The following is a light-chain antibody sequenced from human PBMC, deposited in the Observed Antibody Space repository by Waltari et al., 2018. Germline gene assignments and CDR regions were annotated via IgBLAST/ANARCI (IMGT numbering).Light chain of an antibody. V-gene: IGLV1-40*01. CDR1: SXXXXXXXD. CDR3: QSYDSSLSCSV. Sequence: QSGLTQPPSVSGAPGQRITISCTGSSXXXXXXXDVKRYQPLPGTAPKLLIYGSRNRPSGVPGRFSGSKSGTSASLAVTGLQAEDEADYYCQSYDSSLSCSVFGGGTKLTVL. CDR2: GSR. J-gene: IGLJ2*01.